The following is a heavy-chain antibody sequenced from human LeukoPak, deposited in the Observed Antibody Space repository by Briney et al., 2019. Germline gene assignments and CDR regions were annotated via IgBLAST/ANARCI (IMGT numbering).Heavy chain of an antibody. J-gene: IGHJ6*03. CDR1: GYTFTSYG. CDR3: ARAHPRDPPVSRYDFWSANWGNYYYYYYMDV. D-gene: IGHD3-3*01. V-gene: IGHV1-18*01. Sequence: ASVKVSCKASGYTFTSYGISWVRQAPGQGLEWMGWISAYNGNTNYAQKLQGRVTMTTDTSTSTAYMELRSLRSDDTAVYYCARAHPRDPPVSRYDFWSANWGNYYYYYYMDVWGKGTTVTVSS. CDR2: ISAYNGNT.